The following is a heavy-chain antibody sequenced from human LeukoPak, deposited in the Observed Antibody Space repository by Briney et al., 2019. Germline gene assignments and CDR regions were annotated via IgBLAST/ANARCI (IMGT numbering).Heavy chain of an antibody. D-gene: IGHD2-15*01. CDR3: ARYIAYAFDI. CDR1: GGSISGYY. Sequence: SETLSLTCTVSGGSISGYYWSWIRQPPGKGLEWIGYIYYSGSTNYNPSLKSRVTISVDTSKNQFSLKLSAVTAADTAVYYCARYIAYAFDIWGQGTMVTVSS. V-gene: IGHV4-59*01. CDR2: IYYSGST. J-gene: IGHJ3*02.